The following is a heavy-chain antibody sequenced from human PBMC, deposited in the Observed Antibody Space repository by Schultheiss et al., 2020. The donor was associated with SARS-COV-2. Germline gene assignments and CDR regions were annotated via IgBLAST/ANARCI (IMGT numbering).Heavy chain of an antibody. CDR1: GGSISSSSYY. D-gene: IGHD3-22*01. CDR2: IYHSGST. Sequence: SETLSLTCTVSGGSISSSSYYWGWIRQPPGKGLEWIGEIYHSGSTNYNPSLKSRVTISVDTSKNQFSLKLSSVTAADTAVYYCAREVVDDSSGFVLDYWGQGTLVTVSS. CDR3: AREVVDDSSGFVLDY. V-gene: IGHV4-39*07. J-gene: IGHJ4*02.